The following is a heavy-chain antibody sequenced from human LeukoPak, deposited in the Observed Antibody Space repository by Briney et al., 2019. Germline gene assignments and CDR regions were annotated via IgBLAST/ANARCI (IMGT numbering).Heavy chain of an antibody. Sequence: SETLSLTCTVSGGSIVSGGYYWSWIRQSPLKGLEWIAYIYSSGSTYNSPSFRGRFTLSVDTSKNRFSLSLTSVDDADTAVYYCARVTTLTRDDRGISHWYFDLWGRGAQVTVSS. CDR1: GGSIVSGGYY. CDR3: ARVTTLTRDDRGISHWYFDL. J-gene: IGHJ2*01. V-gene: IGHV4-31*03. D-gene: IGHD4-17*01. CDR2: IYSSGST.